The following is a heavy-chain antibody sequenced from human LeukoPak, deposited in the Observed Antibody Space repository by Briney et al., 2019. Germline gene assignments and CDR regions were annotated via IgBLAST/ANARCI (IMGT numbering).Heavy chain of an antibody. Sequence: GGSLRLSCEASGFTFSNYAMTWVRQAPGKGLAWVSSIITSGGRTYYADSVKGRFTISRDNSKNTLYLLMNSLRAEDTAVYYCAQDISVEQSDKWGQGTLVTVSS. J-gene: IGHJ4*02. CDR1: GFTFSNYA. CDR3: AQDISVEQSDK. CDR2: IITSGGRT. V-gene: IGHV3-23*01. D-gene: IGHD1/OR15-1a*01.